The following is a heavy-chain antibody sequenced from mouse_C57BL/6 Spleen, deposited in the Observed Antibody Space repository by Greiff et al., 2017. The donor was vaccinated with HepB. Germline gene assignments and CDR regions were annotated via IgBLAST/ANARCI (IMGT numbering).Heavy chain of an antibody. CDR2: ISDGGSYT. CDR1: GFTFSSYA. J-gene: IGHJ2*01. D-gene: IGHD1-1*01. Sequence: EVQLVESGGGLVKPGGSLKLSYAASGFTFSSYAMSWVRQTPEKRLEWVATISDGGSYTYYPDNVKGRFTISRDNAKNNLYLQMSHLKSEDTAMYYCARERDDGSNPLFDYWGEGTPPTVSS. CDR3: ARERDDGSNPLFDY. V-gene: IGHV5-4*01.